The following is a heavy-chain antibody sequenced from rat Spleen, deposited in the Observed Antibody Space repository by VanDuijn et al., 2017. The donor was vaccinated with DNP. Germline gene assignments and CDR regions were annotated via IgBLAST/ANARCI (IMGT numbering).Heavy chain of an antibody. J-gene: IGHJ2*01. CDR1: GFSLTSYD. Sequence: QVQLKESGPGLVQPSETLSLTCTVSGFSLTSYDIHWVRQPPGKGLAWVGAIWGYGTTDYDSTLRSRLSISRETSRSQVFLKMNSLQTEDTAIYFCTRRTVAAGYFDYWGQGVMVTVSS. CDR3: TRRTVAAGYFDY. V-gene: IGHV2-1*01. D-gene: IGHD1-3*01. CDR2: IWGYGTT.